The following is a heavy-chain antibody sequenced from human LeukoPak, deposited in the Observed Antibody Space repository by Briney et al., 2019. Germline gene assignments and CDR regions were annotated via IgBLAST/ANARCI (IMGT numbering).Heavy chain of an antibody. V-gene: IGHV1-2*06. J-gene: IGHJ5*02. CDR1: GYTFTGYY. CDR2: INPNSGGT. Sequence: ASVKVSCKASGYTFTGYYMHWVRQAPGQGLEWVGRINPNSGGTNYAQKFQGRVTMTRDTSISTAYMELSRLRSDDTAVYYCARDLSVLRLPGAWFDPWGQGTLVTVSS. CDR3: ARDLSVLRLPGAWFDP. D-gene: IGHD2-15*01.